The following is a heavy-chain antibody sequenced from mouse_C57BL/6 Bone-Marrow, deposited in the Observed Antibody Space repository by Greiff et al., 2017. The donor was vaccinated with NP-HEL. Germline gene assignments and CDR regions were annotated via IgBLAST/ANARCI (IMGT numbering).Heavy chain of an antibody. V-gene: IGHV5-9-1*02. CDR3: TRGAYFGSSYGFDY. Sequence: EVMLVESGEGLVKPGGSLKLSCAASGFTFSSYAMSWVRQTPEKRLEWVAYISSGGDYIYYADTVKGRFTISRDNARNTLYLQMSSLKSEDTAMYYCTRGAYFGSSYGFDYWGQGTTLTVSS. CDR1: GFTFSSYA. CDR2: ISSGGDYI. D-gene: IGHD1-1*01. J-gene: IGHJ2*01.